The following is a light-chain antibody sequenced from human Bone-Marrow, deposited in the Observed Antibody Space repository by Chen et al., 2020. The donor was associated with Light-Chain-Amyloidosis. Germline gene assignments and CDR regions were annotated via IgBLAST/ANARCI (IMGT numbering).Light chain of an antibody. CDR1: QGISRA. CDR3: QHFNSYRFT. V-gene: IGKV1-13*02. J-gene: IGKJ3*01. Sequence: AIQLTQSPSSLSAPVGDRVTITCRASQGISRALAWYQQKSGKSPKLLISDASKLESGVPSRFSGSGSGTDFSLTISSLQPEDFATYYCQHFNSYRFTFGPGTKVDLK. CDR2: DAS.